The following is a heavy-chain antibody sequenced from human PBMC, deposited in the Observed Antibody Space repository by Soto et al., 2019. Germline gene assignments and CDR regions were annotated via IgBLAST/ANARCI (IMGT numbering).Heavy chain of an antibody. CDR1: GYTFTSYG. J-gene: IGHJ3*02. CDR3: ARESADIVVVVAATPGAFDI. V-gene: IGHV1-18*01. CDR2: ISAYNGNT. D-gene: IGHD2-15*01. Sequence: QVQLVQSGAEVKKPGASVKVSCKASGYTFTSYGISWVRQAPGQGLEWMGWISAYNGNTNYAQKLQGGVTMTTDTSTSTAYMELRSLRSDDTAVYYCARESADIVVVVAATPGAFDIWGQGTMVTVSS.